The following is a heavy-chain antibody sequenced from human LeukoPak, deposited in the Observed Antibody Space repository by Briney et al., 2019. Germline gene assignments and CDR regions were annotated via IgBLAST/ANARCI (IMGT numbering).Heavy chain of an antibody. CDR2: ISAYNGNT. CDR3: ARVTGSGSYYKRLDY. V-gene: IGHV1-18*01. CDR1: GYTFTSYG. Sequence: GASVKVSCKASGYTFTSYGISWVRQAPGQGLEWMGWISAYNGNTNYAQKLQGRVTMTTDTSTSTAYMELRSLRSDDPAVYYCARVTGSGSYYKRLDYWGQGPLVTVSS. D-gene: IGHD3-10*01. J-gene: IGHJ4*02.